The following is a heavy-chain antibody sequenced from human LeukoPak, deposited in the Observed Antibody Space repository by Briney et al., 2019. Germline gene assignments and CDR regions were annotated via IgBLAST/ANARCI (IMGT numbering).Heavy chain of an antibody. CDR3: ARDRGVTMVRGVIISYWYFDL. CDR1: GGSISSGSYY. Sequence: PSETLSLTCTVSGGSISSGSYYWSWIRQPAGKGLEWIGRIYTSGSTNYNPSLKSRVTISVDTPKNQFSLKLSSVTAADTAVYYCARDRGVTMVRGVIISYWYFDLWGRGALVTVSS. CDR2: IYTSGST. D-gene: IGHD3-10*01. J-gene: IGHJ2*01. V-gene: IGHV4-61*02.